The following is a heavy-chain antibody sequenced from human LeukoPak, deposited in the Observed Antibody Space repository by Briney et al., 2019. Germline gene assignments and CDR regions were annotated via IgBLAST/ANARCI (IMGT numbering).Heavy chain of an antibody. CDR2: IYYSGST. Sequence: PSETLSLTCTVSGGSISSGDYYWSWIRQPPGKGLEWIGYIYYSGSTYYNPPLKSRVTISVDTSKNQFSLKLSSVTAADTAVYYCARVYSSGYYFDYWGQGTLVTVSS. CDR3: ARVYSSGYYFDY. J-gene: IGHJ4*02. CDR1: GGSISSGDYY. V-gene: IGHV4-30-4*01. D-gene: IGHD3-22*01.